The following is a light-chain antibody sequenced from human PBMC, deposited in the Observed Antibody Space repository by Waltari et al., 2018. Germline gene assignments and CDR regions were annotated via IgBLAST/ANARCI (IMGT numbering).Light chain of an antibody. CDR3: QAWDSSTNVV. Sequence: SFDLTQPPSVSVSPGQTASIPCSSDELGDKFTWWYQQKPGQSPVLVIYEDTKWPSGIPERFSGSNSGNTATLTISGTQAMDEADYYCQAWDSSTNVVFGGGTKLTVL. CDR2: EDT. V-gene: IGLV3-1*01. CDR1: ELGDKF. J-gene: IGLJ2*01.